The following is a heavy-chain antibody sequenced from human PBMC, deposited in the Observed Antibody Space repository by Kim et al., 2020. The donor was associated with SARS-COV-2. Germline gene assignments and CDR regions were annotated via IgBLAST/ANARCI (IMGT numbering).Heavy chain of an antibody. D-gene: IGHD3-9*01. J-gene: IGHJ5*02. V-gene: IGHV4-39*01. CDR1: GGSISSSSYY. CDR2: IYYSGST. Sequence: SETLSLTCTVSGGSISSSSYYWGWIRQPPGKGLEWIGSIYYSGSTYYNPSLKSRVTISVDTSKNQFSLKLSAVTAADTAVYYCARQTFYYDILTGYYPAPRFDPWGQGTLVNVSS. CDR3: ARQTFYYDILTGYYPAPRFDP.